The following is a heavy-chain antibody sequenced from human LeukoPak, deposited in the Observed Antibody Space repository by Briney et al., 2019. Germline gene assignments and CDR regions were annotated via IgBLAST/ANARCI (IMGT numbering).Heavy chain of an antibody. D-gene: IGHD3-3*01. CDR1: GYTFTGYY. V-gene: IGHV1-2*06. CDR3: ARLRFLEWFPFDY. Sequence: ASVKVSCKASGYTFTGYYMHWVLQAPGQGLEWMGRINPNSGGTNYAQKFQGRVTMTRDTSISTAYMELSRLRSDDTAVYYCARLRFLEWFPFDYWGQGTLVTVSS. J-gene: IGHJ4*02. CDR2: INPNSGGT.